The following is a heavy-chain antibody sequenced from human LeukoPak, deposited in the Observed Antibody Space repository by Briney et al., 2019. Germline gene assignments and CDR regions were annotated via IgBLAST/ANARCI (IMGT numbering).Heavy chain of an antibody. CDR1: GSTLSSYA. CDR3: AKDGSYGSGSSPPDYFDY. V-gene: IGHV3-23*01. D-gene: IGHD3-10*01. CDR2: ISGSGGST. J-gene: IGHJ4*02. Sequence: QPGGSLRLSCAASGSTLSSYAMSWVRQAPGKGLEWVSAISGSGGSTYYADSVKGRFTISRDNSKNTLYLQMNSLRAEDTAVYYCAKDGSYGSGSSPPDYFDYWGQGTLVTVSS.